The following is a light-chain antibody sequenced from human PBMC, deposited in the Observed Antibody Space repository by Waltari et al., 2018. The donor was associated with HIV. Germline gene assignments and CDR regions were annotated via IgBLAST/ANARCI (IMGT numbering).Light chain of an antibody. J-gene: IGLJ1*01. Sequence: QSVLTQPPSASGTPGQRVAISCSGSSSNIGRNYVYWYQQVPGAAPKLLLYRNNPRHSGVPDRFSGSTSGASASLAISGLRSDDEADYYCAAWDDSLNNYVFGTGTRVTVL. CDR1: SSNIGRNY. CDR2: RNN. CDR3: AAWDDSLNNYV. V-gene: IGLV1-47*01.